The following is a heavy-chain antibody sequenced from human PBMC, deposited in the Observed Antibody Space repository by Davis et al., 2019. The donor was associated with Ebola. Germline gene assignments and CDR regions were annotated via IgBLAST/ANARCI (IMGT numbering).Heavy chain of an antibody. CDR1: GYTFTGYN. V-gene: IGHV1-2*06. Sequence: ASVKVSCKASGYTFTGYNMHWVRQAPGQGLEWMGRIISNSGGTNYAQKFQGRVTVTRDTSISTAYMELRSLRSDDTAVYYCARGGGSTQSGIDYWGQGTLVTVSS. CDR2: IISNSGGT. J-gene: IGHJ4*02. D-gene: IGHD3-10*01. CDR3: ARGGGSTQSGIDY.